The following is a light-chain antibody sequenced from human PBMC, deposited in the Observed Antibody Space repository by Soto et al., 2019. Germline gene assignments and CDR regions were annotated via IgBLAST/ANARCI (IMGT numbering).Light chain of an antibody. V-gene: IGKV3-15*01. Sequence: EKVMTQSPATLSVSPGERATLSCRASQSVSSNLAWYQQKPGQAPRLLIYGASTRATGIPVRFSGSGSGTEFTLTISSLQSEDFAVYYCLQYNNWPWTFGQGTKVEIK. J-gene: IGKJ1*01. CDR1: QSVSSN. CDR3: LQYNNWPWT. CDR2: GAS.